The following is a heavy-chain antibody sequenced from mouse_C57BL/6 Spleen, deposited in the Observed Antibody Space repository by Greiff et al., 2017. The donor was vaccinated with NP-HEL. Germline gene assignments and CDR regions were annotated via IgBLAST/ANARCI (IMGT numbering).Heavy chain of an antibody. CDR2: IRNKANGYTT. CDR3: ASYPLLPYYFDC. D-gene: IGHD1-2*01. J-gene: IGHJ2*01. V-gene: IGHV7-3*01. CDR1: GFTFTDYY. Sequence: EVHLVESGGGLVQPGGSLSLSCAASGFTFTDYYMSWVRQPPGQALEWLGFIRNKANGYTTEYSASVKGRFTISRDNSQGFLYLRMKALRDEDSATYYCASYPLLPYYFDCWGQGTTLTVSS.